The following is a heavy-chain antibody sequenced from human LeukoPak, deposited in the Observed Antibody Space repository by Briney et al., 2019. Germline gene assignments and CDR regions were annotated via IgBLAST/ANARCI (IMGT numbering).Heavy chain of an antibody. D-gene: IGHD4-23*01. V-gene: IGHV3-53*01. J-gene: IGHJ4*02. Sequence: PGGSLRLSCAASGFTVSDSYMSWVRQAPGKGLEWVSVFYSGGGTYYADSVRGRFTISRDNSKNTLHLQMNTLRAEDTAVYYCAKDRGLNDYDGLYYFDYWGQGTLVTVSS. CDR3: AKDRGLNDYDGLYYFDY. CDR2: FYSGGGT. CDR1: GFTVSDSY.